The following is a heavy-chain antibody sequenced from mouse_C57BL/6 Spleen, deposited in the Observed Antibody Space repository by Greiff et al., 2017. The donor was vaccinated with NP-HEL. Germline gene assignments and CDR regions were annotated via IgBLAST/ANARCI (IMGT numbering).Heavy chain of an antibody. V-gene: IGHV1-50*01. CDR1: GYTFTSYW. J-gene: IGHJ4*01. Sequence: QVQLQQPGAELVKPGASVKLSCKASGYTFTSYWMQWVKQRPGQGLEWIGEIDPSDSYTNYNQKFKGKATLTVDTSSSTAYMQLSSLTSEDSAVYYCARDCYGSSLRAMDYWGQGTLVTVSS. CDR2: IDPSDSYT. CDR3: ARDCYGSSLRAMDY. D-gene: IGHD1-1*01.